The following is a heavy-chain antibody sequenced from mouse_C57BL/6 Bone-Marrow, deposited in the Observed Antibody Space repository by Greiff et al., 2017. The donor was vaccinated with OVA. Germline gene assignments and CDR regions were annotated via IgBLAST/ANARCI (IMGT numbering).Heavy chain of an antibody. CDR2: ISDGGSYT. J-gene: IGHJ2*01. Sequence: EVMLVESGGGLVKPGGSLKLSCAASGFTFSSYAMSWVRQTPEKRLEWVATISDGGSYTYYPDNVKGRFTISRDNAKNNLYLQMSHLKSEDTAMYYCARDRRLPLYYFDYWGQGTTLTVSS. D-gene: IGHD2-2*01. CDR1: GFTFSSYA. CDR3: ARDRRLPLYYFDY. V-gene: IGHV5-4*01.